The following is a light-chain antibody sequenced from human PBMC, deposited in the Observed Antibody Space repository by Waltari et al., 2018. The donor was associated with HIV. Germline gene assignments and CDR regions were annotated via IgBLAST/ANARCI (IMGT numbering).Light chain of an antibody. CDR2: KAS. V-gene: IGKV1-5*03. J-gene: IGKJ1*01. CDR3: QEYKTFSPT. CDR1: QNIHTW. Sequence: DIQMTQSPSTLSASVGDRVSITCRASQNIHTWLAWYQQKPGKTPKLLIYKASGLESGVPSRFSGSGSGTEFNLTISSLQSYDFAVYYCQEYKTFSPTFGQGTKVEIK.